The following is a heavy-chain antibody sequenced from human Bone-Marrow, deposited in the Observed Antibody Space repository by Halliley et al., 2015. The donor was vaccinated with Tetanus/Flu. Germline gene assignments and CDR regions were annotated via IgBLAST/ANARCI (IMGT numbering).Heavy chain of an antibody. CDR2: IDYSGST. CDR3: AGEYCSAATCYYSYGLDV. J-gene: IGHJ6*02. V-gene: IGHV4-31*02. Sequence: IDYSGSTYYNPSLKSRLTISKDTSKDHFSLKLSSVTAADTAVYYCAGEYCSAATCYYSYGLDVWGQGTTVTVSS. D-gene: IGHD2-15*01.